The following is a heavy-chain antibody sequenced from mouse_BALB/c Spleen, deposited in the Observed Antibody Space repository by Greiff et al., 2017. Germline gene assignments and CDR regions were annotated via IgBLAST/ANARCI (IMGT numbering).Heavy chain of an antibody. CDR1: GFSLTSYG. CDR3: ARPYYGNYDAMDY. CDR2: IWAGGST. J-gene: IGHJ4*01. D-gene: IGHD2-10*01. V-gene: IGHV2-9*02. Sequence: QVQLKESGPGLVAPSQSLSITCTVSGFSLTSYGVHWVRQPPGKGLEWLGVIWAGGSTNYNSALMSRLSISKDNSKSQVFLKMNSLQTDDTAMYYCARPYYGNYDAMDYWGQGTSVTVSS.